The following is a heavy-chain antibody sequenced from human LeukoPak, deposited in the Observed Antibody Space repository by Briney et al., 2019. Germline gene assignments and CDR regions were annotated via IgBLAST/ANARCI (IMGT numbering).Heavy chain of an antibody. CDR1: GFTFSGYS. Sequence: GGSLRLSCAASGFTFSGYSMSWVRQAPGKGLEWISAIPSSSENTYYTDSVKGRFIISRDNSKNALYLQMNSLRADDTALYYCAKHLVRGVIGSWGQGILVTVSS. J-gene: IGHJ5*01. D-gene: IGHD3-10*01. CDR3: AKHLVRGVIGS. CDR2: IPSSSENT. V-gene: IGHV3-23*01.